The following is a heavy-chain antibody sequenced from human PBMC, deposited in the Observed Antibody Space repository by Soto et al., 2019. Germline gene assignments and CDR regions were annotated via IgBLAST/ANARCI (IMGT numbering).Heavy chain of an antibody. V-gene: IGHV6-1*01. CDR3: VRGRGTRISFYRLEDYYYYGMDV. D-gene: IGHD1-1*01. CDR1: VDSVSSNSAA. Sequence: SQTLSLTRAISVDSVSSNSAAWNWIRQSPSSCLEWLGRTYYRAKWYNDDAISVKSRININADTSKNQFSLQLNYVTHEDTALYYSVRGRGTRISFYRLEDYYYYGMDVWGQGTTVTVSS. J-gene: IGHJ6*02. CDR2: TYYRAKWYN.